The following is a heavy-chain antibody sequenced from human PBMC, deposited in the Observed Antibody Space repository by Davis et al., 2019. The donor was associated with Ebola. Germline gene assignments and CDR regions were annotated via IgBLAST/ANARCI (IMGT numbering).Heavy chain of an antibody. D-gene: IGHD1-26*01. CDR1: GFTFSSYA. CDR2: IWYDGSNK. J-gene: IGHJ6*02. V-gene: IGHV3-33*08. CDR3: ARDPAGGYYYGMDV. Sequence: GGSLRLSCAASGFTFSSYAMHWVRQAPGKGLEWVAVIWYDGSNKYYADSVKGRFTISRDNSKNTLYLQMNSLRAEDTAVYYCARDPAGGYYYGMDVWGQGTTVTVSS.